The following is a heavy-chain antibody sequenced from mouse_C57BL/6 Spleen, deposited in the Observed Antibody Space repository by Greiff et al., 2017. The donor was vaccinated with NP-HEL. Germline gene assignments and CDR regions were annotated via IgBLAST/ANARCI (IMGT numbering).Heavy chain of an antibody. CDR1: GYTFTDYN. D-gene: IGHD1-1*01. V-gene: IGHV1-22*01. J-gene: IGHJ4*01. CDR2: INPNNGGT. CDR3: ARYDYYGSSPYAMDY. Sequence: VQLQQSGPELVKPGASVKMSCKASGYTFTDYNMHWVKQSHGKSLEWIGYINPNNGGTSYNQKFKGKATSTVNKSSSTAYMELRSLTSEDSAVYYCARYDYYGSSPYAMDYWGQGTSVTVSS.